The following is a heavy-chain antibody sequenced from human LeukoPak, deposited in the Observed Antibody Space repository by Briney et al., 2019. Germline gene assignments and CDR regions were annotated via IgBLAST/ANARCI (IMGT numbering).Heavy chain of an antibody. CDR1: GSSIRTYTH. CDR2: IHHTGKT. D-gene: IGHD3-9*01. V-gene: IGHV4-38-2*02. Sequence: SETLSLTCTVSGSSIRTYTHWGWIRQPPGKGLEWIGSIHHTGKTYYNPSLESRVTISVDTSKNQFSLKLSSVTAADTAVYYCARDYYDILTGYYYYFDYWGQGTLVTVSS. CDR3: ARDYYDILTGYYYYFDY. J-gene: IGHJ4*02.